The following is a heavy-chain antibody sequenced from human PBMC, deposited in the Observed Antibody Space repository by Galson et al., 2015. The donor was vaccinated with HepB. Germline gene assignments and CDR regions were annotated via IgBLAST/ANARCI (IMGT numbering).Heavy chain of an antibody. CDR2: INHSGST. CDR1: GGSFSGYY. V-gene: IGHV4-34*01. J-gene: IGHJ4*02. D-gene: IGHD1-26*01. Sequence: TLSLTCAVYGGSFSGYYWSWIRQPPGKGLEWIGEINHSGSTNYNPSIKSRVTISVDTSKNQFSLKLSSVTAADTAVYYCARGYPVGYWGQGTLVTVSS. CDR3: ARGYPVGY.